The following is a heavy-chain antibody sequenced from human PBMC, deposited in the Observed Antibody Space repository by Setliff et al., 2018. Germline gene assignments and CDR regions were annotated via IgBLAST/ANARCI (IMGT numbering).Heavy chain of an antibody. Sequence: ASVKVSCKASGYTFTSYDINWVRQATGQGLEWMGWMNPNSGNTGYAQKFQGRVTMTRNISISTAYMELSSLRSEDTAVYYCARGPGYCSSTSCYDPDYYYYYMDVWGKGTTVTVSS. CDR3: ARGPGYCSSTSCYDPDYYYYYMDV. CDR2: MNPNSGNT. D-gene: IGHD2-2*01. J-gene: IGHJ6*03. CDR1: GYTFTSYD. V-gene: IGHV1-8*02.